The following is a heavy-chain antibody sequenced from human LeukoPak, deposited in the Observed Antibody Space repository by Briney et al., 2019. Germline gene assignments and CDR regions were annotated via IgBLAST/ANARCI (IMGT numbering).Heavy chain of an antibody. Sequence: GGSLRLSCAASGSTFSSYAMSWVRMAPGKGLEWVSAISGSGGSTYYADSVKGRFTISRDNSKNTLYLQMNRLGAEDTAVYYFAQQPVLGAVDYWGQGTLVTVSS. CDR3: AQQPVLGAVDY. CDR1: GSTFSSYA. CDR2: ISGSGGST. D-gene: IGHD1-26*01. V-gene: IGHV3-23*01. J-gene: IGHJ4*02.